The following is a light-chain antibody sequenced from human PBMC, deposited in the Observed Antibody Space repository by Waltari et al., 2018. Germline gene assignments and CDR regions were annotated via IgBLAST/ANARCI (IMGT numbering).Light chain of an antibody. Sequence: QTVVTQEPSCSVSPGGTVSPPCGLCSGAVSTNEYPRWYQQTPGQAPPTLIYSTNPRPSGVPDRFSGSILGNKADLTITGAQADDESDYYCVLYMGSGISQFGGGTKLTVL. CDR3: VLYMGSGISQ. CDR1: SGAVSTNEY. V-gene: IGLV8-61*01. CDR2: STN. J-gene: IGLJ2*01.